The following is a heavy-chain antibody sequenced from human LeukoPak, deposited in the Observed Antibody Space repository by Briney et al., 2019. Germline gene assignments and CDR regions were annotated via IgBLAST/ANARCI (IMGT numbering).Heavy chain of an antibody. CDR3: ARELVATINY. J-gene: IGHJ4*02. CDR2: INPYSGCT. Sequence: ASVKVSCKASGYSFTSYYMHWVGQAPGQGLEWAGRINPYSGCTNYAQKFQGRVTMTRDTSIITAYMEVSRLRSDDTAVYYCARELVATINYWGQGTLVTVSS. CDR1: GYSFTSYY. D-gene: IGHD5-24*01. V-gene: IGHV1-2*06.